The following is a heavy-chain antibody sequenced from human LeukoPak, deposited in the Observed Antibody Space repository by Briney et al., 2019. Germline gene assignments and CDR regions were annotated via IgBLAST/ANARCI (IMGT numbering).Heavy chain of an antibody. V-gene: IGHV3-53*01. CDR1: GFTVSSNY. CDR2: IYSGGST. J-gene: IGHJ4*02. Sequence: GGSLRLSCAASGFTVSSNYMSWVRQARGRGLEGVSVIYSGGSTYYADSVKGRFTISRDNSKNTLHLQMNSLRAEGTAVYYCARDRGSGSYFDYWGQGTLVTVPS. D-gene: IGHD3-10*01. CDR3: ARDRGSGSYFDY.